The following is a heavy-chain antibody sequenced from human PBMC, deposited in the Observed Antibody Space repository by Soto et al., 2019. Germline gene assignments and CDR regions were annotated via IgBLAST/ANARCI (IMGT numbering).Heavy chain of an antibody. J-gene: IGHJ3*02. CDR2: INPNSGGT. V-gene: IGHV1-2*02. D-gene: IGHD2-8*01. CDR1: GYTFTGYY. CDR3: ARDREDILLMVYANDAFDI. Sequence: QVQLVQSGAEVKKPGASVKVSCKASGYTFTGYYMHWVRQAPGQGLEWMGWINPNSGGTNYAQKFQGRVTMTRDTSLSTAYMELSRLRSDDTAVYYCARDREDILLMVYANDAFDIWGQGTMVTVSS.